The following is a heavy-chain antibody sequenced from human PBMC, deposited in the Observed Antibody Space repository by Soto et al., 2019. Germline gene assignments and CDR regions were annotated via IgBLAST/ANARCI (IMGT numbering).Heavy chain of an antibody. CDR2: IIPISATT. CDR1: GGTFSSYA. J-gene: IGHJ6*02. V-gene: IGHV1-69*01. CDR3: ARDPGYSYGHPPHRGMDV. Sequence: QVQLVQSGAEVKKPGSSVKVSCKISGGTFSSYAINWVRQAPGQGLEWMGGIIPISATTNYAQKFQGRATITADESTFPSYLELRSLISEDTARYYLARDPGYSYGHPPHRGMDVWGQGTTVTVSS. D-gene: IGHD5-18*01.